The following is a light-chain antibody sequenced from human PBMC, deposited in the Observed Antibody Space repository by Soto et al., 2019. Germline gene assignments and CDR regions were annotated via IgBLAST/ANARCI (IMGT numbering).Light chain of an antibody. Sequence: EIVMTQSPATLSVSPGERATLSCRASESVNNNLAWYLQKPGQSPRLLIYDASARGTGIPARFIGSGSGTEFTLTIASLQSEDVAVYLCQQYTTWPFTFGQGTNLEI. CDR1: ESVNNN. V-gene: IGKV3-15*01. J-gene: IGKJ2*01. CDR3: QQYTTWPFT. CDR2: DAS.